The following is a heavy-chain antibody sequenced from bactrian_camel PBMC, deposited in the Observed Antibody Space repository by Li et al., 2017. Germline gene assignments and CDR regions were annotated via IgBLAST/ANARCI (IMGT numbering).Heavy chain of an antibody. CDR3: AGRQYCYKAVYDY. J-gene: IGHJ4*01. CDR2: IRKSGGET. D-gene: IGHD2*01. Sequence: VQLVESGGGSVQPGGSLRLSCVLSGHSRGSNCVGWFRLPPGRAPAEREGIAAIRKSGGETWYHDSVKGRFTISQDNAKNTLYLQKNSLKPEDTATYYCAGRQYCYKAVYDYYGQGTQVTVS. V-gene: IGHV3S1*01. CDR1: GHSRGSNC.